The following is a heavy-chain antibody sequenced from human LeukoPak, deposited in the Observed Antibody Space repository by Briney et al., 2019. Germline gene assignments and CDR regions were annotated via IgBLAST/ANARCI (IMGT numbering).Heavy chain of an antibody. CDR2: IYTSGST. Sequence: PSETLSLTCTVSGNSISSGDNYWSWIRQPAGKGLEWIGRIYTSGSTNYNPSLKSRVTISVDTSKNQFSLKLSSVTAADTAVYYCARRGRDSSGYYYRYYMDVWGKGTTVTISS. CDR1: GNSISSGDNY. D-gene: IGHD3-22*01. J-gene: IGHJ6*03. V-gene: IGHV4-61*02. CDR3: ARRGRDSSGYYYRYYMDV.